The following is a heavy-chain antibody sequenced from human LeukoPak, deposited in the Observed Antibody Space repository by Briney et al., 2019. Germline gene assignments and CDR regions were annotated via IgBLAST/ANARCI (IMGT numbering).Heavy chain of an antibody. Sequence: SETLSLTCTVSGGSISSYYWSWIRQPPGKGLEWIGYIYYSGSTNYNPSLKSRVTISVDTSKNQFSLKLSSVTAADTAVYYCAREGYGSRSFDYWGQGTLVTVSS. CDR2: IYYSGST. CDR1: GGSISSYY. CDR3: AREGYGSRSFDY. J-gene: IGHJ4*02. V-gene: IGHV4-59*01. D-gene: IGHD3-10*01.